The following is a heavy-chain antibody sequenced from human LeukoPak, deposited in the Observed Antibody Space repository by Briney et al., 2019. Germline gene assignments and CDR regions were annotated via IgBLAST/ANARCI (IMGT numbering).Heavy chain of an antibody. CDR3: ASLYYDFWSGYYTAFDY. CDR1: GGSISSSSYY. Sequence: SETLSLTCTVSGGSISSSSYYWGWIRQPPGKGLEWIGSIYYSGSTYHNPSLKSRVTISVDTSKNQFSLKLSSVTATDTAVYYCASLYYDFWSGYYTAFDYWGQGTLVTVSS. V-gene: IGHV4-39*01. D-gene: IGHD3-3*01. J-gene: IGHJ4*02. CDR2: IYYSGST.